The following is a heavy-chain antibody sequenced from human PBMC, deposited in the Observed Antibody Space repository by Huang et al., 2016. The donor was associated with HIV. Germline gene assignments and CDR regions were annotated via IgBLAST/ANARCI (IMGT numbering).Heavy chain of an antibody. J-gene: IGHJ4*02. V-gene: IGHV1-69*13. CDR2: IIPMVGTP. Sequence: QVQLVQSGAEVKTPGSSVKVSCKVSGGTFSKYAISWVRQAPGQGLEWMGGIIPMVGTPNYARKFQGRGTITADDSTSTTYVEGSSLRSEDTALYYCARGQLGSYGDYDVLYWGQGTLVTVSS. CDR3: ARGQLGSYGDYDVLY. D-gene: IGHD4-17*01. CDR1: GGTFSKYA.